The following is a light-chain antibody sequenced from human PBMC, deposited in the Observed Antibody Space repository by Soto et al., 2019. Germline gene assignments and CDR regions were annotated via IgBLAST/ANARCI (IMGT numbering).Light chain of an antibody. CDR2: AAS. Sequence: DIQVTQSPPSLSASVGDRVTITCRASRDIDNSLAWYQLVPGKAPKLLIYAASTLQSGVPSRFRGSGSGTSFILTITSLQPEDVATYYCQKYNKAPWIFGQGTKVEV. J-gene: IGKJ1*01. CDR3: QKYNKAPWI. CDR1: RDIDNS. V-gene: IGKV1-27*01.